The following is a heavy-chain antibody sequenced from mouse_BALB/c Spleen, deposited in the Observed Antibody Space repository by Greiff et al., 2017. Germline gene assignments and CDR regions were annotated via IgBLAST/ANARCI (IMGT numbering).Heavy chain of an antibody. V-gene: IGHV1-5*01. Sequence: EVQLQQSGTVLARPGASVKMSCKASGYTFTSYWMHWVKQRPGQGLEWIGAIYPGNSDTSYNQKFKGKAKLTAVTSTSTAYMELNSLTNEDSAVYYCTRLRGQYYFDYWGQGTTLTVSS. J-gene: IGHJ2*01. CDR1: GYTFTSYW. CDR3: TRLRGQYYFDY. D-gene: IGHD3-3*01. CDR2: IYPGNSDT.